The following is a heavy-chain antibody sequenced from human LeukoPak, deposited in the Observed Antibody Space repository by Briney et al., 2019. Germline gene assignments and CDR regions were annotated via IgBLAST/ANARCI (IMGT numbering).Heavy chain of an antibody. V-gene: IGHV3-30*03. Sequence: PGGSLRLPCAASGFTFSSYGMHWVRQAPGKGLEWVAVISYDGSNKYYADSVKGRFTISRDNSKNTLYLQMNSLRAEDTAVYYCARAPSYDILTGYYPAWGQGTLVTVSS. CDR2: ISYDGSNK. CDR1: GFTFSSYG. D-gene: IGHD3-9*01. J-gene: IGHJ5*02. CDR3: ARAPSYDILTGYYPA.